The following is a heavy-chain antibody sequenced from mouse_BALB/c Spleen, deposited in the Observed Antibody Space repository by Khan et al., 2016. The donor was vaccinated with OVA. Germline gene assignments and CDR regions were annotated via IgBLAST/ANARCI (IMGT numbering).Heavy chain of an antibody. CDR2: IWSGGNT. Sequence: QVQLKQSGPGLVQPSQSLSITCTVSGFSLTTYGVHWIRQSPGKGLEWLGLIWSGGNTDYNAAFISRLSITKDNSKSHVFFKMNSLQGDDTAIYFCASNSYMYAFTYWGQGTLVTVSA. V-gene: IGHV2-2*01. J-gene: IGHJ3*01. CDR3: ASNSYMYAFTY. CDR1: GFSLTTYG. D-gene: IGHD2-14*01.